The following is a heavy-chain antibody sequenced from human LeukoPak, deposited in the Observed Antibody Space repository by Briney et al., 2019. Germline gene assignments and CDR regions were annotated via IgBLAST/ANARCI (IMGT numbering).Heavy chain of an antibody. CDR3: ARHIGSWEYSDYYYYMDV. D-gene: IGHD6-6*01. Sequence: PGESLKISCKGSGYSFTSYWIGWVRQMPGKGLEWMGIIYPGDSDTRYSPSFQGQVTISADKSISTAYLQWSSLTASDAAMYYCARHIGSWEYSDYYYYMDVWGKGTTVTVSS. CDR1: GYSFTSYW. V-gene: IGHV5-51*01. CDR2: IYPGDSDT. J-gene: IGHJ6*03.